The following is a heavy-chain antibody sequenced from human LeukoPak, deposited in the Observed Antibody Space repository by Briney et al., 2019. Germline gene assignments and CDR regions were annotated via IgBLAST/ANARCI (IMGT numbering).Heavy chain of an antibody. CDR1: GYTFTSYA. J-gene: IGHJ5*02. Sequence: ASVKVSSKASGYTFTSYAMNWVRQAPGQGLEWMGWINTNTGNPTYAQGFTGRFVFSLDTSVSTAYLQISSLKAEDTAVYYCARARHYYGSGNSWWFDPWGQGTLVTVSS. CDR3: ARARHYYGSGNSWWFDP. D-gene: IGHD3-10*01. CDR2: INTNTGNP. V-gene: IGHV7-4-1*02.